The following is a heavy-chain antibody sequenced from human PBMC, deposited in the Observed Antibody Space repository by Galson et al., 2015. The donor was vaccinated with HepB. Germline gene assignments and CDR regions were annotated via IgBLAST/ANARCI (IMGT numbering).Heavy chain of an antibody. Sequence: QSGAEVKKPGESLRISCKGSGYTFSNYWISWVRQMPGKGLEWMGRIDPSDSYTNYSPSFQGHVTISIDNSISTAYLLWSSLKASDTAMYYCARATYYYDSSAYYYYYMDVWVKVTTVSVSS. V-gene: IGHV5-10-1*01. CDR2: IDPSDSYT. J-gene: IGHJ6*03. CDR1: GYTFSNYW. CDR3: ARATYYYDSSAYYYYYMDV. D-gene: IGHD3-22*01.